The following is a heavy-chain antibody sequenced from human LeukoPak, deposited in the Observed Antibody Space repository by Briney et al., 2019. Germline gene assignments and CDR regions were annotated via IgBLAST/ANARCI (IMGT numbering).Heavy chain of an antibody. CDR3: ARRGDYGRSFDY. V-gene: IGHV4-39*01. CDR2: IYYTGST. Sequence: PSETLSLTCTVSGGSISSSSYYWGWIRQPPGKGLEWIGSIYYTGSTYYDPSLKSRVTISEDTSKNQSSLRLSSVTAADTAVYYCARRGDYGRSFDYWGQGTLVTVSS. CDR1: GGSISSSSYY. J-gene: IGHJ4*02. D-gene: IGHD4-17*01.